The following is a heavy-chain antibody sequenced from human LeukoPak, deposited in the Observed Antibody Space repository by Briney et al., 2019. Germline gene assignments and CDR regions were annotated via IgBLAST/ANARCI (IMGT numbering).Heavy chain of an antibody. V-gene: IGHV1-18*01. D-gene: IGHD4-17*01. CDR3: ATSTVTTSRYDY. CDR2: ISAYNGNT. CDR1: GYTFTSYG. J-gene: IGHJ4*02. Sequence: ASAKVSCKASGYTFTSYGISWVRQAPGQGLEWMGWISAYNGNTNYAQKLQGRVTMTTDTSTSTAYMELRSLRSDDTAVYYCATSTVTTSRYDYWGQGTLVTVSS.